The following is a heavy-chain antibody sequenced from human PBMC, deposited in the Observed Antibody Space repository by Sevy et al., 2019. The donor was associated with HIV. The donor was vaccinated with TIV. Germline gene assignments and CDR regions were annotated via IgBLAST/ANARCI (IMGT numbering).Heavy chain of an antibody. D-gene: IGHD2-8*02. J-gene: IGHJ6*02. CDR1: GYSISSGYY. CDR3: ARRGGLVDGGMDV. Sequence: SETLSLTCAVSGYSISSGYYWGWIRQPPGKGLEWIGSIYHSGSTYYNPSLKSRVTISVDPSKNQFSLKLSSVTAADTAVYYCARRGGLVDGGMDVWGQGTTVTVSS. CDR2: IYHSGST. V-gene: IGHV4-38-2*01.